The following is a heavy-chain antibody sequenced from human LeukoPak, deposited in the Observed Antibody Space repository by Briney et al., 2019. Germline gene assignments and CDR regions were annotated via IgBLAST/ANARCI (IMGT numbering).Heavy chain of an antibody. V-gene: IGHV3-66*02. D-gene: IGHD6-19*01. J-gene: IGHJ4*02. CDR3: ARDVAVAGTGYFDY. CDR1: EFSVSNNY. CDR2: VCGGGVT. Sequence: PGGSLRLSCAAAEFSVSNNYMTWVRQAPGKGLEWVSVVCGGGVTYADAVKGRFTISRDISKNTLYLQMNSLRAEDTAVYYCARDVAVAGTGYFDYWGQGTLVTVSS.